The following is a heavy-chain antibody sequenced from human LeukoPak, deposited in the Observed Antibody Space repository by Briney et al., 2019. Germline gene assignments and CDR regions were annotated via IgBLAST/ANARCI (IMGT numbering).Heavy chain of an antibody. Sequence: ASVKVSCKASGGTFSRYAISWVRQAPGHGLEWMGGIIPIFGTANYAQKFQGRVTITADESTSTAYMELSSLRSEDTAVYYCTRDGGGDWDYWGQGTLVTVSS. J-gene: IGHJ4*02. CDR3: TRDGGGDWDY. D-gene: IGHD2-21*02. V-gene: IGHV1-69*13. CDR1: GGTFSRYA. CDR2: IIPIFGTA.